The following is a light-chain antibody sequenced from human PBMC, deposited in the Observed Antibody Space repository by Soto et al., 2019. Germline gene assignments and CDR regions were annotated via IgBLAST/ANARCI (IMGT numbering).Light chain of an antibody. Sequence: QSALTQPASVSGSPGQSITISCTGNSSDIGGYNYVSWYQQHPGKAPKLMIYEVSNRPSGVSNRFSGSKSGNTASLTISGLQAEDEADYYCTSYTSSSTNYVFGTGTKLTV. CDR1: SSDIGGYNY. J-gene: IGLJ1*01. CDR2: EVS. CDR3: TSYTSSSTNYV. V-gene: IGLV2-14*01.